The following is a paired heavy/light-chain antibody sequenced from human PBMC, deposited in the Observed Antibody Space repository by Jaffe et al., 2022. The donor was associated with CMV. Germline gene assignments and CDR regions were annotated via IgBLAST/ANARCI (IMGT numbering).Light chain of an antibody. CDR3: QQYNNWPLT. V-gene: IGKV3-15*01. CDR2: GAS. J-gene: IGKJ1*01. CDR1: QSVSSN. Sequence: EIVMTQSPATLSVAPGERVTLSCRASQSVSSNLAWYHQKPGQTPRLLIYGASTRATGVPARFSGSGSGTEFTLTISSLQSEDFAVYYCQQYNNWPLTFGQGTKVEF.
Heavy chain of an antibody. Sequence: EVQLVESGGGLVQPGGSLRLSCAASQIIFTNYWMTWVRQAPGKGLEWVANINRDGSEKYYLDSVKGRFTISRDNAKNSLDLQLNSLRAEDTAVYYCTRGGGDSSWFWVYWGQGTLVTVSS. D-gene: IGHD6-13*01. CDR3: TRGGGDSSWFWVY. V-gene: IGHV3-7*01. J-gene: IGHJ4*02. CDR1: QIIFTNYW. CDR2: INRDGSEK.